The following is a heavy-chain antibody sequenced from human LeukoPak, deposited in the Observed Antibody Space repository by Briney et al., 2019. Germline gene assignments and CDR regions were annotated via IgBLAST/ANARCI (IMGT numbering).Heavy chain of an antibody. CDR3: ARDHYYDSTFDY. V-gene: IGHV3-48*04. CDR2: ISSSGTTI. CDR1: GFTFNIYW. Sequence: PGGSLRLSCAASGFTFNIYWMHWVRQAPGKGLEWVSYISSSGTTIYYADSVKGRFTISRDNAQNSLYLHMNSLRAEDTAVYYCARDHYYDSTFDYWGQGTLVTVSS. J-gene: IGHJ4*02. D-gene: IGHD3-22*01.